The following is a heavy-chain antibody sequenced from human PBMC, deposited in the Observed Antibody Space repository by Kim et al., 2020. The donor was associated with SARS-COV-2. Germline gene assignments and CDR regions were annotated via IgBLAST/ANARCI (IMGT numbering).Heavy chain of an antibody. D-gene: IGHD2-2*01. CDR1: GGSISSGDYY. CDR3: ARADQLLSPVGYWYFDL. V-gene: IGHV4-30-4*01. Sequence: SETLSLTCTVSGGSISSGDYYWSWIRQPPGKGLEWIGYIYYSGSTYYNPSLKSRVTISVDTSKNQFSLKLSSVTAADTAVYYCARADQLLSPVGYWYFDLWGRGTLVTVSS. CDR2: IYYSGST. J-gene: IGHJ2*01.